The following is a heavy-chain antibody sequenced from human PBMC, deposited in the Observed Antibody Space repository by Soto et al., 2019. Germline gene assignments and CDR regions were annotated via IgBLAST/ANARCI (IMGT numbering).Heavy chain of an antibody. D-gene: IGHD6-19*01. CDR1: GFIFSNFG. CDR2: IWYDGSNE. V-gene: IGHV3-33*01. CDR3: ARDDIPGIAVSTYGMDV. Sequence: PGGSLRLSCAASGFIFSNFGMHWVRQAPGKGLEWVVVIWYDGSNEYYADSVKGRFTISKDNSKSTLYLQMNSLRAEDTAVYYCARDDIPGIAVSTYGMDVWGQGTTVTVSS. J-gene: IGHJ6*02.